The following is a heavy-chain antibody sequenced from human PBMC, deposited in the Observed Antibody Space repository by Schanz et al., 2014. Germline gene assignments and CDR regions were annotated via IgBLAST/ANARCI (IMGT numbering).Heavy chain of an antibody. CDR3: ARDGGRDGYNLAFDV. Sequence: EVQLVESGGGLIQPGGSLRLSCAVSGFTVNTNYMSWVRQAPGKGLEWNSSMYINSGSTQYADSVKGRFIIPRDSSKNTLFLQMNSLRAEDTAVYVCARDGGRDGYNLAFDVWGQGTLVTVSS. D-gene: IGHD5-12*01. CDR1: GFTVNTNY. V-gene: IGHV3-53*01. J-gene: IGHJ3*01. CDR2: MYINSGST.